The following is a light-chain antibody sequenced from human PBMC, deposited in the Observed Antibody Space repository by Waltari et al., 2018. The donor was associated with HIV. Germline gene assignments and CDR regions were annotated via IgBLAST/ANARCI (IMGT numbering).Light chain of an antibody. J-gene: IGLJ3*02. V-gene: IGLV6-57*03. Sequence: FLLAQHHSVSESPGQTVTISCTQSSGSIATKHVQWYQQRPGSAPTTVIFENAQRPSGVPARFSGSIDRSSNSASLIIAGLQTEDEADYYCQSYDITNSNWVFGGGTKLTVL. CDR3: QSYDITNSNWV. CDR1: SGSIATKH. CDR2: ENA.